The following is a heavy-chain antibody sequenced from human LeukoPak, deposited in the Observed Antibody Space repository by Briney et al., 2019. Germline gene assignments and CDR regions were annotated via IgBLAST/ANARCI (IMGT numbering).Heavy chain of an antibody. CDR3: ARGYSSSWYWDY. CDR2: IYTSGST. J-gene: IGHJ4*02. CDR1: GGSFSGYY. D-gene: IGHD6-13*01. Sequence: SETLSLTCAVYGGSFSGYYWSWIRQPAGKGLEWIGRIYTSGSTNYNPSLKSRVTMSVDTSKNQFSLKLSSVTAADTAVYYCARGYSSSWYWDYWGQGTLVTVSS. V-gene: IGHV4-59*10.